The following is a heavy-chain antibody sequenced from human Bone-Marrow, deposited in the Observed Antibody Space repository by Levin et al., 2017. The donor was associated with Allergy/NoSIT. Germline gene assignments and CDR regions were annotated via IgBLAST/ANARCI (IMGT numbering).Heavy chain of an antibody. V-gene: IGHV3-74*01. CDR3: ARGNKRPLAYAMGDVWSNDHSRSATYYNGMDV. CDR1: DAGFSRYK. Sequence: GGSLRLSCVVSDAGFSRYKIHWVRQAPGKGLVWMSSIDNDGTVLSHAEWVEDRFTVSRDNVKNTVYLDMNTLSAEDSGVYYCARGNKRPLAYAMGDVWSNDHSRSATYYNGMDVWGQGTTVTVSS. D-gene: IGHD3-16*01. CDR2: IDNDGTVL. J-gene: IGHJ6*02.